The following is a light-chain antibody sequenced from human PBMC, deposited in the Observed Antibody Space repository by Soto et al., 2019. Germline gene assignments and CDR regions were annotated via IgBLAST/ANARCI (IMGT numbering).Light chain of an antibody. CDR2: EVG. CDR1: SSDIGTYIY. CDR3: SSYTSSNSVV. Sequence: QSALTQPASVSGSPGQSITISCTGTSSDIGTYIYVSWYLQHPGKAPKLLIYEVGNRPSGVSNRFSGSKSGNTPSLTISGLQADDEADYYCSSYTSSNSVVFGGGTKLTVL. J-gene: IGLJ2*01. V-gene: IGLV2-14*01.